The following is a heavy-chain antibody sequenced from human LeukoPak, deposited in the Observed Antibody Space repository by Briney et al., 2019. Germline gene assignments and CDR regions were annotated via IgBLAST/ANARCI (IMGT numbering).Heavy chain of an antibody. CDR2: IRGSGGST. D-gene: IGHD5-24*01. V-gene: IGHV3-23*01. CDR1: GFTFSSYA. J-gene: IGHJ4*02. Sequence: GGSLRLSCAASGFTFSSYAMNWVRQAPGKGLEWVSGIRGSGGSTYYADSVKGRFTISRDNSKNTLFLQMNSLRAEDTAVYYCAKDRAGDGYNYGLVDYWGQGILVPVSS. CDR3: AKDRAGDGYNYGLVDY.